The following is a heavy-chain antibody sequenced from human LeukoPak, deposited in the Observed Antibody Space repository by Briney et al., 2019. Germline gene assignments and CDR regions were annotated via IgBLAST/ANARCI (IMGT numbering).Heavy chain of an antibody. J-gene: IGHJ4*02. CDR3: TKASAARCIGVFCYPFDH. CDR2: INVSGGGT. V-gene: IGHV3-23*01. D-gene: IGHD2-15*01. Sequence: PGGSLRLSCAASGFTFSSYAMSWVRQAPGKGLEWVSAINVSGGGTYYADSVKGRFSISRDNSKNTLYLQMNSLRAEDTAVYYCTKASAARCIGVFCYPFDHWGQGTLVTVSS. CDR1: GFTFSSYA.